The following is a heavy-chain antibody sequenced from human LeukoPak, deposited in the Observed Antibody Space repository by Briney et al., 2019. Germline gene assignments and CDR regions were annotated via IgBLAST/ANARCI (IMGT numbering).Heavy chain of an antibody. CDR2: ISGNGAST. CDR1: GFTFSSYT. CDR3: ATTPLPYYYDSSGYYYRPDY. J-gene: IGHJ4*02. D-gene: IGHD3-22*01. Sequence: GGSLRLSCAASGFTFSSYTITWVRQAPGKGLEWVSSISGNGASTYYADSVKGRFTISRDNSKNTLYLQMNSLRAEDTAVYYCATTPLPYYYDSSGYYYRPDYWGQGTLVTVSS. V-gene: IGHV3-23*01.